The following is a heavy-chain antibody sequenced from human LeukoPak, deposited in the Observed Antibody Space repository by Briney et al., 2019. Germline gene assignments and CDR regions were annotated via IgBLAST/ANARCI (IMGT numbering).Heavy chain of an antibody. J-gene: IGHJ5*02. V-gene: IGHV1-69*05. CDR1: GGTFSSYA. D-gene: IGHD3-10*01. Sequence: PQASVKVSCKASGGTFSSYAISWVRQAPGQGLEWMGGIIPIFGTANYAQKFQGRVTITTDESTSTAYMELSSLRSEDTAVYYCARVPSMVRGVIATPYSWFDPWGQGTLVTVSS. CDR3: ARVPSMVRGVIATPYSWFDP. CDR2: IIPIFGTA.